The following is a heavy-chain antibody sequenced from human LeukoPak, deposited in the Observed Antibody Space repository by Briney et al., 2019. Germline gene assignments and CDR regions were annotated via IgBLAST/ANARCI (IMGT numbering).Heavy chain of an antibody. CDR2: IYPGDSDT. V-gene: IGHV5-51*01. J-gene: IGHJ3*02. Sequence: GESLKISCKGSGYSFTSYWIGWVRQMPGKGLEWMGIIYPGDSDTRYSPSFQGQVTISADKSISTAYLQWSSLKASDTAMYYCARLSGFWSGYHNNPDAFDIWGQGTMVTVSS. D-gene: IGHD3-3*01. CDR3: ARLSGFWSGYHNNPDAFDI. CDR1: GYSFTSYW.